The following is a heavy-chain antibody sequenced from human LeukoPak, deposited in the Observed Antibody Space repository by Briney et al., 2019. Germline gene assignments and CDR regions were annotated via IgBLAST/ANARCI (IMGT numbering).Heavy chain of an antibody. CDR3: ARDFRGYSYGNDAFDI. D-gene: IGHD5-18*01. V-gene: IGHV3-33*01. CDR1: GFTFSSYG. J-gene: IGHJ3*02. Sequence: GGSLRLSCAASGFTFSSYGMHWVRQARGKGLEWVAVIWYDGSNKYYADAVKGRFTISRDNSKNTLYLQMNSLRAEDTAVYYCARDFRGYSYGNDAFDIWGQGTMVTVSS. CDR2: IWYDGSNK.